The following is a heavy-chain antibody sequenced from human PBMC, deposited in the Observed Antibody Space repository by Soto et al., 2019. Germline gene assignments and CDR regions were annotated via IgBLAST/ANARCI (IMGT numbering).Heavy chain of an antibody. Sequence: QVQLVESGGVLVKPGGSLRLSCAVSGFTFSDYYMSWIRQAPGKGLEWDSYISSSGSTIYYADSVKGRFTISRDNAKNSLYLQMNSLRGEDTAVYYCARGDGVGYCSGGTCYAFDYWGQGTLVTVSS. CDR2: ISSSGSTI. V-gene: IGHV3-11*01. CDR1: GFTFSDYY. D-gene: IGHD2-15*01. J-gene: IGHJ4*02. CDR3: ARGDGVGYCSGGTCYAFDY.